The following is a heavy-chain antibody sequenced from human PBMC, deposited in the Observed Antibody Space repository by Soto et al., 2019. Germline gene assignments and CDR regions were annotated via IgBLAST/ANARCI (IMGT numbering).Heavy chain of an antibody. V-gene: IGHV3-21*02. Sequence: EVQLVESGGGLVKPGGSLRLSCAASGFTFSSYSMNWVRQAPGKGLEWVSSITSSSSYIYYADLLKGRFTISRDNANNSLYLQMNSLRVEDTSVSFCARGTGDYDFWSGYHATDYFDYWGQGTLVNVSS. CDR3: ARGTGDYDFWSGYHATDYFDY. CDR2: ITSSSSYI. J-gene: IGHJ4*02. D-gene: IGHD3-3*01. CDR1: GFTFSSYS.